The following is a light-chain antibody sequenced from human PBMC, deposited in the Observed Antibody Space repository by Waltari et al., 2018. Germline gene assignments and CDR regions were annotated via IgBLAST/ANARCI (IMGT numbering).Light chain of an antibody. Sequence: DIQMTQSPSSLSASVGDRVTITCRASQSISNWLAWYQQKPGQDPILLISTASILKSGVPSRFSGSGSETQLTITIRRLQHGDFETYYCHQTNTYSSFGQGTKLEIK. J-gene: IGKJ2*01. CDR3: HQTNTYSS. CDR1: QSISNW. V-gene: IGKV1-5*03. CDR2: TAS.